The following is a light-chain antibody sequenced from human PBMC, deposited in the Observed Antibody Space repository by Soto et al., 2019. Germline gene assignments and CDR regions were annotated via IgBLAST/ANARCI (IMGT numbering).Light chain of an antibody. Sequence: EIVLTQSPGTQSLSPGERATLSSRSSQRVISSDLDWYQQKPGQAPRLLIYGASSRATGIPDRFSGSGSRADFTLTISRLEPEDFAVYYCQQYGTSPPWTFGQGTKVDIK. V-gene: IGKV3-20*01. CDR1: QRVISSD. CDR3: QQYGTSPPWT. CDR2: GAS. J-gene: IGKJ1*01.